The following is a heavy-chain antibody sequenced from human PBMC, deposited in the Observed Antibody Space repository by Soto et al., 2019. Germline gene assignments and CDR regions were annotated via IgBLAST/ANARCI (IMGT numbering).Heavy chain of an antibody. J-gene: IGHJ4*02. Sequence: GGSLRLSCAASGFTFSSYWMSWVRQAPGKGLEWVANIKQDGSEKYYVDSVKGRFTISRDNAKSSLYLQMNSLRAEDTAVYYCARDSSGYDFAFDYWGQGTLVTVSS. D-gene: IGHD5-12*01. CDR1: GFTFSSYW. CDR2: IKQDGSEK. V-gene: IGHV3-7*01. CDR3: ARDSSGYDFAFDY.